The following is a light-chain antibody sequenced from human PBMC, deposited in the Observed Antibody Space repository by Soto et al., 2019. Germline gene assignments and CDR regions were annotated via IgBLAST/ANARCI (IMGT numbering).Light chain of an antibody. Sequence: QSALTQPASVSGSPGQSITISCTGTSSDVGGYNYVSWYQQHPGKAPKLMIYEVSNRPSGVSNRFSGPKSGNTASLTISGLQAEDEADYYCSSYTSSSIDYVFGTGTKSPS. CDR1: SSDVGGYNY. CDR3: SSYTSSSIDYV. V-gene: IGLV2-14*01. CDR2: EVS. J-gene: IGLJ1*01.